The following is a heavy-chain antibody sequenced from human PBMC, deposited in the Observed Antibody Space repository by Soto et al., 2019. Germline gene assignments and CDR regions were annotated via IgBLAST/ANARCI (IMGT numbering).Heavy chain of an antibody. CDR3: ARGRYYDFWSGSNWFDP. V-gene: IGHV1-8*01. D-gene: IGHD3-3*01. CDR1: GYTFTSYD. J-gene: IGHJ5*02. CDR2: VNPNSGNT. Sequence: ASVKVSCKASGYTFTSYDINWVRQATGQGLEWMGWVNPNSGNTGYAQKFQGRVTMTRNTSISTAYMELRSLRSEDTAVYYCARGRYYDFWSGSNWFDPWGQGTLVTVSS.